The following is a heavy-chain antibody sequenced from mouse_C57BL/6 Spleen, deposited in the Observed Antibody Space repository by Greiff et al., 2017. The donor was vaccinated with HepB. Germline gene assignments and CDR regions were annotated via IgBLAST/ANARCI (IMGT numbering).Heavy chain of an antibody. CDR2: IYPGDGDT. CDR3: AGGYGIDY. Sequence: VQLQQSGPELVKPGASVKISCKDSGYAFSSSWMNWVKQRPGKGLEWIGRIYPGDGDTNYNGKFKGKATLTADKSSSTAYMQLSSLTSEDSAVYFCAGGYGIDYWGQGTTLTVSS. D-gene: IGHD2-10*02. CDR1: GYAFSSSW. J-gene: IGHJ2*01. V-gene: IGHV1-82*01.